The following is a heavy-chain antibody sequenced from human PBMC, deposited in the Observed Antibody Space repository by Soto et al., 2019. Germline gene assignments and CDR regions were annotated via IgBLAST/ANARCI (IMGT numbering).Heavy chain of an antibody. CDR1: RFTFSSYS. V-gene: IGHV3-21*01. CDR3: ARDQGRYCSGGSCYSGYFDY. CDR2: ISSSSSYI. J-gene: IGHJ4*02. D-gene: IGHD2-15*01. Sequence: EGSLRLSCAASRFTFSSYSMNWVRQAPGKGLEWVSSISSSSSYIYYADSVKGRFTISRDNAKNSLYLQMNSLRAEDTAVYYCARDQGRYCSGGSCYSGYFDYWGQGTLVTVSS.